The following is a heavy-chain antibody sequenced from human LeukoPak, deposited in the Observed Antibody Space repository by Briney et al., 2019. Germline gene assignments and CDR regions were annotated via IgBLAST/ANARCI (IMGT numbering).Heavy chain of an antibody. D-gene: IGHD2-21*01. CDR1: GGSISSYY. Sequence: SETLSLTCTVSGGSISSYYWGWIRQPPGKGLEWIASIYYSGSTFFNPSLESRVTISLDTSKNQFSLKLSSVTAADTAVYYCARHIPVSMVDPWGQGTLVTVSS. CDR2: IYYSGST. J-gene: IGHJ5*02. CDR3: ARHIPVSMVDP. V-gene: IGHV4-39*07.